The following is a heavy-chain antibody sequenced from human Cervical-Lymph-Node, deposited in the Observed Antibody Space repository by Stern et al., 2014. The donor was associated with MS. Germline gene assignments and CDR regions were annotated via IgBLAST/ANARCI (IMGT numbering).Heavy chain of an antibody. CDR2: IYYSGTT. Sequence: QVQLQESGPGLVKPSQTLSLTCTVSGGSISSDNYYWTWIRQHPGQGLEWIGHIYYSGTTYYNPSLKSRVSITVDTSKNLFSLRLSSVTAADTAVYYCARDHFTTSLDVWGHGTTVTGS. CDR1: GGSISSDNYY. D-gene: IGHD2-2*01. J-gene: IGHJ6*02. V-gene: IGHV4-31*03. CDR3: ARDHFTTSLDV.